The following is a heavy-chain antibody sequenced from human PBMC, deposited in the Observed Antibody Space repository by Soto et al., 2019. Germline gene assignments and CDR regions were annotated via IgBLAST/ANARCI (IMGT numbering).Heavy chain of an antibody. J-gene: IGHJ4*02. CDR3: ARPRGYSGYDFDS. V-gene: IGHV1-46*01. D-gene: IGHD5-12*01. CDR1: GYTFTSYF. Sequence: GASVKVSCKASGYTFTSYFIHWVRQAPGQGFDWMGIINPTGGTTNYAQKFQGRVTMTRDTSTSTVYMELSSLTSEDTAVYYCARPRGYSGYDFDSWGQGTLVTVSS. CDR2: INPTGGTT.